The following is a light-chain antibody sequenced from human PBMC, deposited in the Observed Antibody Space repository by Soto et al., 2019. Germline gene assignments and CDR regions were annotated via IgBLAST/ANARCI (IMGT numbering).Light chain of an antibody. V-gene: IGKV3-15*01. CDR3: QQYNNWPPLT. J-gene: IGKJ4*01. CDR1: QNVNSD. CDR2: GAS. Sequence: EIVMTQSPATLSVSPGERATLSCRASQNVNSDLAWYQQKRGQAPRLLIYGASTRATGIPARFSGSGFGTEFILTISSLQSEDFGVYYCQQYNNWPPLTFGGGTEVEIK.